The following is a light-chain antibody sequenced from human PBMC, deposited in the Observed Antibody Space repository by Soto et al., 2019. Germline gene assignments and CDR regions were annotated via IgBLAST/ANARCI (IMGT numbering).Light chain of an antibody. CDR1: QTVGRN. Sequence: EIVMTQSPATLSVSPGERATLYCRASQTVGRNLAWYQQKPGQAPRLLIFHASTRATGIPVRFSGSGSGTEFTLTISSLQSEDFAVYCCHQYDNWPQPFGQGNKVEIQ. J-gene: IGKJ1*01. CDR2: HAS. CDR3: HQYDNWPQP. V-gene: IGKV3-15*01.